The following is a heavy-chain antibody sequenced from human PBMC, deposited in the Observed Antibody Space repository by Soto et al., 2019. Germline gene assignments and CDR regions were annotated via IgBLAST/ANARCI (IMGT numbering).Heavy chain of an antibody. D-gene: IGHD6-6*01. CDR2: IYYSGST. CDR1: GGSISSYY. Sequence: SETLSLTCTVSGGSISSYYWSWIRQPPGKGLEWIGYIYYSGSTNYNPSLRGRVTISVDTSKNQFSLKLSSVTAADTAVYYCARGRAGRDKYGMDVWGQGTTVTVSS. CDR3: ARGRAGRDKYGMDV. J-gene: IGHJ6*02. V-gene: IGHV4-59*01.